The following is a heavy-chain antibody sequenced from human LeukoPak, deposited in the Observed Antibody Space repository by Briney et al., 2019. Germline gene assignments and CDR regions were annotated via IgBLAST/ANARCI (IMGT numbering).Heavy chain of an antibody. CDR3: ARLTREDGVDV. CDR1: GGSINGYY. Sequence: SETLSLTCNVSGGSINGYYWNWIRQPPQKGLDWIGYMFYNGNTNYNHSLKSRATISVDTSQNQTSLRLACVTAADTGTYHCARLTREDGVDVWGQGSTVTVSS. CDR2: MFYNGNT. J-gene: IGHJ6*02. V-gene: IGHV4-59*08.